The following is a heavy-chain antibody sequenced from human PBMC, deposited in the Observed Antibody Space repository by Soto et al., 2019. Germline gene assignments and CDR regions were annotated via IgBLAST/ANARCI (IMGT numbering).Heavy chain of an antibody. V-gene: IGHV1-18*01. Sequence: ASVKVSCKASGYTFTNYGISWGRQAPGQGLEWMGWINVYNGNAKDAQKVQGRVTMTTDTSTSTAYMELRSLRSDDTAVYYCARGVGSGSYYNQYNWFDPWGQGTLVTVSS. CDR3: ARGVGSGSYYNQYNWFDP. J-gene: IGHJ5*02. CDR2: INVYNGNA. CDR1: GYTFTNYG. D-gene: IGHD3-10*01.